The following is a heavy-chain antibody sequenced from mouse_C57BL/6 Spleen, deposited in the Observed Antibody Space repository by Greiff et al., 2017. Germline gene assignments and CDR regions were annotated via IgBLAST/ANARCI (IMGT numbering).Heavy chain of an antibody. J-gene: IGHJ4*01. CDR1: GYTFTSYW. CDR3: ARGETTGSRGAMDY. D-gene: IGHD1-1*01. Sequence: QVQLKQPGAELVKPGASVKLSCKASGYTFTSYWMHWVKQRPGQGLEWIGMIHPNSGSTNYNEKFKSKATLTVDKSSSTAYMQLSSLTSEDSAVYYCARGETTGSRGAMDYWGQGTSVTVSS. CDR2: IHPNSGST. V-gene: IGHV1-64*01.